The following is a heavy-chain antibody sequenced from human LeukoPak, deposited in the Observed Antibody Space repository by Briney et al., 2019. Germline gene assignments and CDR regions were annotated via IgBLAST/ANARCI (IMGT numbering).Heavy chain of an antibody. CDR3: TKDHDGMHA. Sequence: GGSLTLSCAPSGFTFSSNAMSWVRQAPGKGLEWVSVISVSGSRAYYADLVKGRFTVSRDNSKNTVLLQMNSRRVEDTAVYYCTKDHDGMHAWGQGTTVTVSS. CDR1: GFTFSSNA. V-gene: IGHV3-23*01. J-gene: IGHJ6*02. CDR2: ISVSGSRA.